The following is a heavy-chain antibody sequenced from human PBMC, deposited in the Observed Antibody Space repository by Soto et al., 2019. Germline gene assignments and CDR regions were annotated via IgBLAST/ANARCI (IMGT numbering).Heavy chain of an antibody. V-gene: IGHV1-8*01. J-gene: IGHJ5*02. CDR1: GYTFTSYD. CDR2: MNPNSGNT. CDR3: AGGLEWSRSLDP. Sequence: QVQLVQSGAEVKKTGASVKVSCKASGYTFTSYDINWVRQATGQGLEWMGWMNPNSGNTGYAQKCQGRVTMNRNTSISTSYMELSSLRSEDTAVYYWAGGLEWSRSLDPWGQGTLVTVYS. D-gene: IGHD3-3*01.